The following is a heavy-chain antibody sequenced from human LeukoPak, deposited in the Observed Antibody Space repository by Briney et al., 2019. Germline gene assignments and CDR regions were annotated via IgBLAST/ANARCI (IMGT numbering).Heavy chain of an antibody. V-gene: IGHV4-4*07. CDR1: GGSISTYY. D-gene: IGHD1-14*01. CDR3: ARGGVTDPFDY. J-gene: IGHJ4*02. CDR2: IYTSGST. Sequence: SETLSLTCTISGGSISTYYWSWIRQPAGKGLEWIGRIYTSGSTNYIPSLKSRVSMSLDTSKNQFSLKLTSVTAADTALYYCARGGVTDPFDYWGQGTLITVSS.